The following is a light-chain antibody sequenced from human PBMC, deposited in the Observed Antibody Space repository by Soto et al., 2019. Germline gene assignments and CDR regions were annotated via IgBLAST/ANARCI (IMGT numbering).Light chain of an antibody. CDR3: SSYVGSNNLV. J-gene: IGLJ3*02. CDR2: EVS. V-gene: IGLV2-8*01. CDR1: SSDVGGYNY. Sequence: QSALTQPPSASGSPGQSVTISCTGTSSDVGGYNYVSWHQQHPGKAPKVMIYEVSKRPSGVPDRFSGSKSGNTASLTVSGLQAGDEADYYCSSYVGSNNLVFGGGTKLTVL.